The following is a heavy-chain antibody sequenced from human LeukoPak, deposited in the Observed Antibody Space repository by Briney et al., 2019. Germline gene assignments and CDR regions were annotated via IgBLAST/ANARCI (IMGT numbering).Heavy chain of an antibody. J-gene: IGHJ4*02. CDR1: GFTFSIYT. Sequence: GGSLRLSCAASGFTFSIYTMVWLRQAPGKGPEWVAVTSYDERNKYYADSVKGRFTISRDNAKNSLYLQMNSLRAEDTAVYYCASRAGYTGSWSAFDYWGQGTLVTVSS. CDR2: TSYDERNK. CDR3: ASRAGYTGSWSAFDY. D-gene: IGHD6-13*01. V-gene: IGHV3-30*04.